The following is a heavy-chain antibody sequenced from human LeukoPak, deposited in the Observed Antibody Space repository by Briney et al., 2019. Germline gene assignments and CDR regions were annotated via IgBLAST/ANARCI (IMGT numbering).Heavy chain of an antibody. CDR3: ARAIYGGPFDY. D-gene: IGHD4-17*01. V-gene: IGHV3-7*01. J-gene: IGHJ4*02. CDR2: IKADGSEK. CDR1: GFTFSNSW. Sequence: HTGGSLRLSCAGSGFTFSNSWMSWVRQAPGKGLECVANIKADGSEKHYVDSVKGRFTIYRDNGENSVYLQMNSLRAEGTAAYYCARAIYGGPFDYWGQGTLVTVSS.